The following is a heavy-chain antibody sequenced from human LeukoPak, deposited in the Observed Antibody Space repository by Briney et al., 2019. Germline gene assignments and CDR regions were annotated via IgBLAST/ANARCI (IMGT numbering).Heavy chain of an antibody. Sequence: SETLSLTCIVSGGSISSYSWNWIRQSPGKGLEWVGYISNSGTTSYNPSLKSRVTIPVDTSKNQLSLKLTSVTAADTAVYYCARWDDSAWGFGNWGPGTLVTVSS. D-gene: IGHD6-19*01. CDR2: ISNSGTT. V-gene: IGHV4-59*08. CDR1: GGSISSYS. CDR3: ARWDDSAWGFGN. J-gene: IGHJ4*02.